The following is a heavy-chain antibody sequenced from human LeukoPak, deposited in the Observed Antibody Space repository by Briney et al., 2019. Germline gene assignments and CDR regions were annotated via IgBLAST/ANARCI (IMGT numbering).Heavy chain of an antibody. CDR2: MNPNSGNT. J-gene: IGHJ4*02. CDR1: GYTFTSYD. Sequence: GASVKVSCKASGYTFTSYDINWVRQATGQGLEWMGWMNPNSGNTGYAQKFQGRFTITADKSTSTAYMELSSLRSEDTAVYYCARDLLVRGVSIYYFDYWGQGTLVTVSS. CDR3: ARDLLVRGVSIYYFDY. V-gene: IGHV1-8*01. D-gene: IGHD3-10*01.